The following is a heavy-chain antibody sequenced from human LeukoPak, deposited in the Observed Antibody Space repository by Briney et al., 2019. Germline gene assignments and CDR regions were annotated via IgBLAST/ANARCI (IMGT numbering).Heavy chain of an antibody. Sequence: GGSLGLSCAASGFTFSSYGMHWVRQAPGKGLEWVAFIRYDGSNKYYADSVKGRFPISRDNSKNTLYLQMSSLRAEDTAVYYCAKLPSYDSSGYENRDYWGQGTLVTVSS. J-gene: IGHJ4*02. CDR3: AKLPSYDSSGYENRDY. CDR1: GFTFSSYG. CDR2: IRYDGSNK. D-gene: IGHD3-22*01. V-gene: IGHV3-30*02.